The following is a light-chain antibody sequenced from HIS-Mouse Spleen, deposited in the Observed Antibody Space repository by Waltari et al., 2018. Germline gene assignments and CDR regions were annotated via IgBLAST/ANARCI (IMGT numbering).Light chain of an antibody. CDR2: EVS. V-gene: IGLV2-8*01. Sequence: QSALTQPPSASGSPGQSVTISCTGTSSDVGGYNYVSWYQQHPAKAPKLRSYEVSKRPSGVPDRFSGSKSGNTASLTVSGLQAEDEADYYCSSYAGSNNLVFGGGTKLTVL. CDR1: SSDVGGYNY. J-gene: IGLJ2*01. CDR3: SSYAGSNNLV.